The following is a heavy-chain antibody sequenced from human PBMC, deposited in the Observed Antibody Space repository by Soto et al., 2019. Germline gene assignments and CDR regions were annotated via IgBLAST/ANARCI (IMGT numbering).Heavy chain of an antibody. CDR3: ARLHCDGVCFGDYYYYYMDV. Sequence: SETLSLTCTVSGGSISSYYWSWIRQPPGKGLEWIGYIYYSGSTNYNPSLKSRVTISVDTSKNQFSLKLSSVTAADTAVYYCARLHCDGVCFGDYYYYYMDVWGKGTTVTVSS. CDR1: GGSISSYY. CDR2: IYYSGST. V-gene: IGHV4-59*08. J-gene: IGHJ6*03. D-gene: IGHD2-8*01.